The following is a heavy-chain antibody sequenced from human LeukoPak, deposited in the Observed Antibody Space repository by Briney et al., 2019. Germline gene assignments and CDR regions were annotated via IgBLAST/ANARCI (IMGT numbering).Heavy chain of an antibody. Sequence: PGGSLRLSCTASGFTFSGAWMTWVRQAPGKGLEWVANIKQDGSEKYYVDSVKGRFTISRDNAKNSLYLQMHSLTAEDTAVYYCAGSWSPYDAFDIWGQGTMVTVSS. CDR3: AGSWSPYDAFDI. J-gene: IGHJ3*02. CDR2: IKQDGSEK. V-gene: IGHV3-7*01. CDR1: GFTFSGAW. D-gene: IGHD6-13*01.